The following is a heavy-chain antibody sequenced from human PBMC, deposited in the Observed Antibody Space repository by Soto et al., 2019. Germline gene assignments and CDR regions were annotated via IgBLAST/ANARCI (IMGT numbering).Heavy chain of an antibody. J-gene: IGHJ3*02. CDR3: ASGCYDSSGYYLDI. V-gene: IGHV3-53*01. Sequence: GGSLRLSCAASGFTVSSNYMSWVRQAPGKGLEWVSVIYSGGSTYYADSVKGRFTISRDNSKNTLYLQMNSLRAEDTAVYYCASGCYDSSGYYLDIWGQGTMVTVSS. D-gene: IGHD3-22*01. CDR1: GFTVSSNY. CDR2: IYSGGST.